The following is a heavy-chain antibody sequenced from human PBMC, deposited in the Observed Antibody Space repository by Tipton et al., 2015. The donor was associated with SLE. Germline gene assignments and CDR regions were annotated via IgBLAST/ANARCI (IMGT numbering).Heavy chain of an antibody. CDR1: GGSISSSSYY. D-gene: IGHD3-22*01. J-gene: IGHJ3*02. V-gene: IGHV4-39*07. Sequence: TLSLTCTVSGGSISSSSYYWGWIRQPPGKGLEWIGSIYYSGSTYYNPSLKSRVTISVDTSKNQFSLKLSSVTAADTAVYYCAREPIVVVTKNAFDIWGQGTMVTVSS. CDR2: IYYSGST. CDR3: AREPIVVVTKNAFDI.